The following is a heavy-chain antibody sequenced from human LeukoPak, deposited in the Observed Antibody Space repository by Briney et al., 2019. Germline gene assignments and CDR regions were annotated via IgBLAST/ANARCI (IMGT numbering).Heavy chain of an antibody. Sequence: SETLSLTCTVSGVSISSSNSYWGWIRQPPGKGLEWIGSIYYSGNTYYNPSLKSRVTISVDTSKNQFSLKLSSVTAADTAVYYCARHIKTGFGEPYYFDYWGQGTLVTVSS. CDR1: GVSISSSNSY. V-gene: IGHV4-39*01. D-gene: IGHD3-10*01. J-gene: IGHJ4*02. CDR3: ARHIKTGFGEPYYFDY. CDR2: IYYSGNT.